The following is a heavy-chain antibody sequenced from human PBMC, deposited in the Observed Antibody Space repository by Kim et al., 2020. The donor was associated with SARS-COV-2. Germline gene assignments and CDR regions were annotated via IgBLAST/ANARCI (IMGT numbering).Heavy chain of an antibody. CDR3: ARAKGLTLLDP. CDR2: ISSSGGTI. D-gene: IGHD2-8*01. V-gene: IGHV3-11*01. J-gene: IGHJ5*02. CDR1: GFTFSDYY. Sequence: GGSLRLSCAASGFTFSDYYMSWIRQAPGKGLEWVSYISSSGGTIYYADSVKGRFTISRDNAKNSLYLQMNSLRAEDTALYYCARAKGLTLLDPWGQGTLVTVDS.